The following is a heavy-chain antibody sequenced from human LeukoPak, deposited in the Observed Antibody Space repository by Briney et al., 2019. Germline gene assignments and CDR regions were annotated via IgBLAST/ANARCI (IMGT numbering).Heavy chain of an antibody. J-gene: IGHJ6*02. CDR2: ISAYNGST. CDR3: ARDNIWGVRGVIITYGMDV. Sequence: GASVKVSCKASGYTFTSYGISWVRQAPGRGLEWMGWISAYNGSTNYAQKLQGRVTMTTDTSTSTAYMELRSLRSDDTAVYYCARDNIWGVRGVIITYGMDVWGQGTTVTVSS. CDR1: GYTFTSYG. D-gene: IGHD3-10*01. V-gene: IGHV1-18*01.